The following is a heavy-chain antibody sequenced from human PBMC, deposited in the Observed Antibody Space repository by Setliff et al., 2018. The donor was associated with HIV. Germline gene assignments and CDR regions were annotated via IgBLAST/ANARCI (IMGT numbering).Heavy chain of an antibody. CDR3: AKNLYSSRWSPLDY. V-gene: IGHV3-30-3*02. D-gene: IGHD6-13*01. Sequence: PGGSLRLSCAASGFTFSTYAMHWVRQAPGKGLEWVAVISYDGSNKYYADSVKGRFTISRDNSKNTLYLQMNSLRAEDTAVYYCAKNLYSSRWSPLDYWGQGTLVTVSS. J-gene: IGHJ4*02. CDR2: ISYDGSNK. CDR1: GFTFSTYA.